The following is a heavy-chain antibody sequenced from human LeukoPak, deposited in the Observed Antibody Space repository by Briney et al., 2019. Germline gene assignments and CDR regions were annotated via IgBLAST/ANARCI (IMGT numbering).Heavy chain of an antibody. D-gene: IGHD2-2*01. CDR2: ISGSGGST. CDR1: GFTFSSYA. V-gene: IGHV3-23*01. Sequence: PGGSLRLSCAASGFTFSSYAMSWVRQAPGKGLKWVSAISGSGGSTYYADSVKGRFTISRDNSKNTLYLQMNSLRAEDTAVYYCAKDPVVVVPAAFWPGAFDIWGQGTMVTVSS. J-gene: IGHJ3*02. CDR3: AKDPVVVVPAAFWPGAFDI.